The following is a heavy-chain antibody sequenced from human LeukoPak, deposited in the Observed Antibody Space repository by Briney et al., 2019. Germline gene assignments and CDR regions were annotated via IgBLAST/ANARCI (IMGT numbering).Heavy chain of an antibody. CDR2: IKQDGSEK. CDR3: ARDRFGNCSSTSCYGYYYYGTDV. CDR1: GFTFSSYW. Sequence: GGSVTVSCAASGFTFSSYWMSWVRQAPGQGLEWVANIKQDGSEKYYVDYVKGRFTISRDNAKNSLYLQMNSLRAEDTAVHYCARDRFGNCSSTSCYGYYYYGTDVWSQGTTVTVSS. V-gene: IGHV3-7*01. J-gene: IGHJ6*02. D-gene: IGHD2-2*01.